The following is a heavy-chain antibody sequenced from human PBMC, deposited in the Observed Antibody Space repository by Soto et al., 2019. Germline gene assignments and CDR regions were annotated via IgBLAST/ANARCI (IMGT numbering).Heavy chain of an antibody. Sequence: EVQLLESGGGLVQPGGSLRLSCAASGFTFSSYAMSWVRQAPGKGLEWVSAISGSGGSTYYADSVKGRFTISRDNSKNTLYLQMNSLRADDTAVYYCAKQESGYYRSYWYFDFWGRGTLVTVSS. V-gene: IGHV3-23*01. CDR1: GFTFSSYA. CDR2: ISGSGGST. CDR3: AKQESGYYRSYWYFDF. J-gene: IGHJ2*01. D-gene: IGHD3-22*01.